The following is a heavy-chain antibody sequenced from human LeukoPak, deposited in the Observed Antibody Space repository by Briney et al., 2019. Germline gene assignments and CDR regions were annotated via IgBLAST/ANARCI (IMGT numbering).Heavy chain of an antibody. CDR2: INPNSGGT. V-gene: IGHV1-2*04. CDR3: ARAAGGYYYYYYGMDV. CDR1: GYTFTGYY. Sequence: EASVKVSCKASGYTFTGYYVHWVRQAPGQGLEWMGWINPNSGGTNYAQKFQGWVTMTRDTSISTAYMELSRLRSDDTAVYYCARAAGGYYYYYYGMDVWGQGTTVTVSS. J-gene: IGHJ6*02. D-gene: IGHD1-26*01.